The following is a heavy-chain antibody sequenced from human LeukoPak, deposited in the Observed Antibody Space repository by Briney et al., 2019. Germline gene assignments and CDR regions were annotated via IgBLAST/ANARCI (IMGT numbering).Heavy chain of an antibody. D-gene: IGHD3-3*01. J-gene: IGHJ3*02. CDR2: INPNSGGT. CDR3: ARADLEWLSSAFDI. V-gene: IGHV1-2*02. CDR1: GYTFTGYY. Sequence: ASVKVSCKASGYTFTGYYMHWVRQAPGQGLEWVGWINPNSGGTNYAQKFQGRVTMTRDTSISTAYMELSRLRSDDTAVYYCARADLEWLSSAFDIWGQGTMVTVSS.